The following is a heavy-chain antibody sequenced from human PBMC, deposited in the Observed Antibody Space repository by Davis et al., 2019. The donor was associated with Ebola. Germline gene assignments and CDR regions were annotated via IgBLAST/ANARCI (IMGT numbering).Heavy chain of an antibody. J-gene: IGHJ1*01. Sequence: PGGSLRLSCVVTGFSFDNSWMTWVRQAPGKGLEWVANVKEDGSEKNYVESVKGRFTISRDNAKSSLYLQLNSLGAEDTAVYYCARALYSGNSEFHYWGQGTLVTVSS. CDR1: GFSFDNSW. CDR3: ARALYSGNSEFHY. V-gene: IGHV3-7*04. D-gene: IGHD4-23*01. CDR2: VKEDGSEK.